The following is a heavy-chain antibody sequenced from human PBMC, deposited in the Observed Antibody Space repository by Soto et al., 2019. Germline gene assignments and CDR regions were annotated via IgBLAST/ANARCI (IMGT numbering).Heavy chain of an antibody. J-gene: IGHJ4*02. Sequence: SETLSLTCAVYGGSFSGYYWSWIRQPPGKGLEWIGEINHSGSTNYNPSLKSRVTISVDTSKNQFSLKLSSVTAADTAVYYCARVTHSDIVVVPAARGHFDYWGQGTLVTVSS. CDR3: ARVTHSDIVVVPAARGHFDY. D-gene: IGHD2-2*01. CDR2: INHSGST. CDR1: GGSFSGYY. V-gene: IGHV4-34*01.